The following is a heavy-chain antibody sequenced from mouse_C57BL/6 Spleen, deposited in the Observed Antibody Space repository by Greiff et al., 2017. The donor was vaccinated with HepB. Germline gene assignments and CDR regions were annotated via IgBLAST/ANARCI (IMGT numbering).Heavy chain of an antibody. CDR3: ARDVLLLRYWYFDV. CDR1: GFTFSDYY. Sequence: EVQRVESEGGLVQPGSSMKLSCTASGFTFSDYYMAWVRQVPEKGLEWVANINYDGSSTYYLDSLKSRFIISRDNAKNILYLQMSSLKSEDTATYYCARDVLLLRYWYFDVWGTGTTVTVSS. CDR2: INYDGSST. V-gene: IGHV5-16*01. D-gene: IGHD1-1*01. J-gene: IGHJ1*03.